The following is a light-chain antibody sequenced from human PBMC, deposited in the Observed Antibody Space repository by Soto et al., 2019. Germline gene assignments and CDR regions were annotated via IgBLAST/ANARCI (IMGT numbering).Light chain of an antibody. CDR3: HQYNNWWT. V-gene: IGKV3-15*01. J-gene: IGKJ1*01. CDR2: AAS. Sequence: EIVMTQSPATLSVSPGERATLSCRASQSVSSNLAWYQQKPGQAPRLLISAASTRATGIPARFSGSGSGTDFTLTISSLQSEDFAVYYCHQYNNWWTFGQGTKVEIK. CDR1: QSVSSN.